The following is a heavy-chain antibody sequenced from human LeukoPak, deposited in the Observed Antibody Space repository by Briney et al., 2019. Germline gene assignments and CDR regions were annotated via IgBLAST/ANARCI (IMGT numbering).Heavy chain of an antibody. CDR2: IYYRGNT. D-gene: IGHD1-14*01. J-gene: IGHJ4*02. Sequence: SETLSVTCIQSVGSISSYIWCWIRQPPGKGLECIVYIYYRGNTNYKASIKSRVTISKDTSKNQFSLKLSSVTAADTAVYYCARDHGTSFDYWGQGTLVTVS. CDR1: VGSISSYI. V-gene: IGHV4-59*12. CDR3: ARDHGTSFDY.